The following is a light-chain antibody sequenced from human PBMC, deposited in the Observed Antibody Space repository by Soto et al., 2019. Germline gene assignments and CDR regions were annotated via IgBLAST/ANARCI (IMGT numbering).Light chain of an antibody. CDR1: TSNIGRNS. J-gene: IGLJ2*01. Sequence: QSVLTQSPSASATPGQSATISCSGSTSNIGRNSVYWYQQLPGTAPKLLIYKSNQRPSGISDRFSGTTSGTSASLAIGELRADDAADYYCAAWDDSLSGVVFGGGTKVTVL. V-gene: IGLV1-47*01. CDR3: AAWDDSLSGVV. CDR2: KSN.